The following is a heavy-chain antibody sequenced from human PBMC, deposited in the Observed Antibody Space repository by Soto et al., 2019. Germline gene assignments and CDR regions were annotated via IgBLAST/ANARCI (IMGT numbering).Heavy chain of an antibody. Sequence: QVQLVQSGAEVRKPGSSVTVSCKASGGTFSNYAISWVRQAPGQGLEWMGGIIPIVGTGSYAQMFQGRVTITADEPTTTAYMELSSLRFEDTAVYYCARVVILVPTASTNYYYHMDVWGQGTTVTVSS. CDR2: IIPIVGTG. CDR3: ARVVILVPTASTNYYYHMDV. CDR1: GGTFSNYA. V-gene: IGHV1-69*01. D-gene: IGHD2-2*01. J-gene: IGHJ6*02.